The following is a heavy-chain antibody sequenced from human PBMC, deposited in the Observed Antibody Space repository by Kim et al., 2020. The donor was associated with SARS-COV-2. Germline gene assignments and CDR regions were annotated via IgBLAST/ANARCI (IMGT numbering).Heavy chain of an antibody. CDR1: GFTFSSYA. Sequence: GGSLRLSCAASGFTFSSYAMSWVRQAPGKGLEWVSRINSGGSGTYYADSVKGRFTISRDISKNTLYLQMNSLRAEDTALYYCAKGLSDSAVISFDYWGQGSLVTVSS. CDR3: AKGLSDSAVISFDY. CDR2: INSGGSGT. D-gene: IGHD2-21*01. J-gene: IGHJ4*02. V-gene: IGHV3-23*03.